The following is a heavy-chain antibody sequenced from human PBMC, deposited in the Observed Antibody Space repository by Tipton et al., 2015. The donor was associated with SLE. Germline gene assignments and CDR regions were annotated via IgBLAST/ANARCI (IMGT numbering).Heavy chain of an antibody. D-gene: IGHD3-22*01. CDR3: ARDHGYYDSSGSTGAFDI. J-gene: IGHJ3*02. CDR2: IYSGGST. CDR1: GFTVSSKY. V-gene: IGHV3-53*01. Sequence: SLRLSCAASGFTVSSKYMSWVRQAPGKGLEWVSVIYSGGSTYYADSVKGRFTISRDNSKNTPYLQMNSLRAEDTAVYYCARDHGYYDSSGSTGAFDIWGQGTMVTVSS.